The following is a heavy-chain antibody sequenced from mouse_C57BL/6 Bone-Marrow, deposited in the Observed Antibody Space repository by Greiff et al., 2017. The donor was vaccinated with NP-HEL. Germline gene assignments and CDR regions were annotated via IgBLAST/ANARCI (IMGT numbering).Heavy chain of an antibody. J-gene: IGHJ1*03. CDR1: GYTFTSYW. Sequence: QVQLQQPGAELVMPGASVKLSCKASGYTFTSYWMHWVKQRPGQGLEWIGEIDPSDSYTNYNQKFKGKSTLTVDKSSSTAYMQLSSLTSEDSAVYYCARRIITTALAGRYCDVWGTGTTVTVSS. V-gene: IGHV1-69*01. D-gene: IGHD1-1*01. CDR3: ARRIITTALAGRYCDV. CDR2: IDPSDSYT.